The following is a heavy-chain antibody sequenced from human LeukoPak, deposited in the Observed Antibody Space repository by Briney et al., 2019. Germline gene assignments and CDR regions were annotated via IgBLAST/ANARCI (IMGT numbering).Heavy chain of an antibody. CDR3: ARDRLAAACIDYYYYYGMDV. V-gene: IGHV3-30*04. CDR1: GFTFSSYA. J-gene: IGHJ6*02. CDR2: ISYDGSNK. Sequence: QSGGSLRLSCAASGFTFSSYAMHWVRQAPGKGLEWVAVISYDGSNKYYADSVKGRFTISRDNSKNTLYLQMNSLRAEDTAVYYCARDRLAAACIDYYYYYGMDVWGQGTTVTVSS. D-gene: IGHD6-13*01.